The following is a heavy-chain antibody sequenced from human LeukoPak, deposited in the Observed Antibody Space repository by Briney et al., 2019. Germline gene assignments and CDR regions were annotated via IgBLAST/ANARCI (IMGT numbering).Heavy chain of an antibody. V-gene: IGHV1-2*02. CDR1: GYTFTGYY. CDR2: ISPNSGDT. CDR3: ARESACGTTNCLAPADWLDP. D-gene: IGHD2-2*01. Sequence: GASVKLSCKASGYTFTGYYMHWVRQAPGQGLEWMGWISPNSGDTDIAQKFQGRVTMTRDTSIATSYVEVDSLTSDDTAVYYCARESACGTTNCLAPADWLDPWGQGTLVIVSS. J-gene: IGHJ5*02.